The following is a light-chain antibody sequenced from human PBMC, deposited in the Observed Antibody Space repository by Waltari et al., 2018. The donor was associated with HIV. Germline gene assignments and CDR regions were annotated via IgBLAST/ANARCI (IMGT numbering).Light chain of an antibody. CDR1: GSNIGAGAH. V-gene: IGLV1-40*01. Sequence: QSVLTQPPSVSGAPGQRVTISCTGSGSNIGAGAHFHWYQQLPGTAPKLLIYLNTNRPSGVPDRFSGSKSGTSASLAIAVLRAEDEADYYCQSYDTSLSAYVFGTGTKVTVL. CDR2: LNT. J-gene: IGLJ1*01. CDR3: QSYDTSLSAYV.